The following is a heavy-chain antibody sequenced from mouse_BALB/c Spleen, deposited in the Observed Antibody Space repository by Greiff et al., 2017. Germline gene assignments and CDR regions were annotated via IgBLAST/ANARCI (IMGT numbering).Heavy chain of an antibody. Sequence: EVHLVESGGGLVKPGGSLKLSCAASGFTFSDYYMYWVRQTPEKRLEWVATISDGGSYTYYPDSVKGRFTISRDNAKNNLYLQMSSLKSEDTAMYYCARGATTATWFAYWGQGTLVTVSA. CDR3: ARGATTATWFAY. CDR1: GFTFSDYY. CDR2: ISDGGSYT. V-gene: IGHV5-4*02. D-gene: IGHD1-2*01. J-gene: IGHJ3*01.